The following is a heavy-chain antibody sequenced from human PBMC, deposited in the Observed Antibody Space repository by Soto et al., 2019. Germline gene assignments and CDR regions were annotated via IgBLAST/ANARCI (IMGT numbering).Heavy chain of an antibody. J-gene: IGHJ4*02. CDR3: ARQIQLWTHRVFDY. V-gene: IGHV4-39*01. D-gene: IGHD5-18*01. CDR1: GGSISSSSYY. CDR2: IYYSGST. Sequence: QLQLQESGPGLVKPSETLSLTCTVSGGSISSSSYYWGWIRQPPGKGLEWIGSIYYSGSTYYNPSLKSRVTISVDTSKNQFSLKLSSVTAADTAVYYCARQIQLWTHRVFDYWGQGTLVTVSS.